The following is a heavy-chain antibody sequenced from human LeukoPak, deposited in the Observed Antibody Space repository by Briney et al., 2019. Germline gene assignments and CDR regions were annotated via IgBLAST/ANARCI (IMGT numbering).Heavy chain of an antibody. CDR2: INPSGGGT. D-gene: IGHD1-20*01. Sequence: ASVKVSCKASGYTFTSYYMHWVRQAPGQGLEWMGIINPSGGGTNYAQSFQGRVTMTRDTSTSTVYMELSSLRSEDTAMYYCARDNSRNSNDYWGQGTLVTVSS. V-gene: IGHV1-46*01. J-gene: IGHJ4*02. CDR3: ARDNSRNSNDY. CDR1: GYTFTSYY.